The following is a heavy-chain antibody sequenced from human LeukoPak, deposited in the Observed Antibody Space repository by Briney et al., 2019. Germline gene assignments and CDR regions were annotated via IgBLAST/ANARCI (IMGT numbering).Heavy chain of an antibody. CDR2: ISSSGGST. V-gene: IGHV3-23*01. Sequence: QPGGSLRLSCAASGFTFSLYAMNWVRQAPGKGLEWVSAISSSGGSTFYADSVKGRFTISRDNSKNTLYLQMNSLRAEDTAVYYCAKDRAPQDYWGQGTLVTVSS. CDR1: GFTFSLYA. J-gene: IGHJ4*02. CDR3: AKDRAPQDY.